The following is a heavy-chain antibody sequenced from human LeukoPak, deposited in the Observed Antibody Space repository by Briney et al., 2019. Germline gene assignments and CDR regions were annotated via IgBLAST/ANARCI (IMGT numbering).Heavy chain of an antibody. CDR2: LSTSGTST. CDR3: VTRGSSITYFPY. D-gene: IGHD1-26*01. Sequence: GGSLRLSCAASGFTFSSYAMSWVRQAPGKGLEWVSGLSTSGTSTYHADSVKGRFTISRDNSKNTLHLQMNSLRAEDTAVYYCVTRGSSITYFPYWGQGTLVTVSS. V-gene: IGHV3-23*01. J-gene: IGHJ4*02. CDR1: GFTFSSYA.